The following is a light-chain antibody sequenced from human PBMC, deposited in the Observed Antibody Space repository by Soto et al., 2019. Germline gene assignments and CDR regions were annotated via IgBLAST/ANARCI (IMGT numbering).Light chain of an antibody. V-gene: IGKV3-20*01. CDR1: QSVSSSY. Sequence: IVLTQSPGTLSLSPGERATLSCRASQSVSSSYVAWFQQKPGQAPRLLIYSTSNRATGIPDKFSGSGSGTDFTLTISSLQSEDFAVYYCQRYNNWPLTFGGGTKVDIK. J-gene: IGKJ4*01. CDR3: QRYNNWPLT. CDR2: STS.